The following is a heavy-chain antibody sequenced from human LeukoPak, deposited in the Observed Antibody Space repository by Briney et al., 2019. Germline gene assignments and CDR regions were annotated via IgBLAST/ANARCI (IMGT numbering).Heavy chain of an antibody. CDR2: ISWYSGHL. CDR1: GFTFDDYA. CDR3: AKVRVAGSNLDAFDI. V-gene: IGHV3-9*03. D-gene: IGHD6-19*01. Sequence: GGSLRLSCAASGFTFDDYAMHWVRQAPGKGLEWVSGISWYSGHLGYADSVKGRFTISRDNAKNSLFLQMHSLRAEDMALYYCAKVRVAGSNLDAFDIWGQGTMVTVSS. J-gene: IGHJ3*02.